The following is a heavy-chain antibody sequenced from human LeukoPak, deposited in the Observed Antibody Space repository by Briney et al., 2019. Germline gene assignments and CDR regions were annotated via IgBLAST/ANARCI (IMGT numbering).Heavy chain of an antibody. V-gene: IGHV4-38-2*02. D-gene: IGHD6-13*01. J-gene: IGHJ6*02. Sequence: LKTLSLTCTVSGYSISSDYYWGWIRQPPGKGLEWIGSIYHSGSTYYNPSLKSRVTISVDTSKNQFSLKLSSVTAADTAVYYCLGQQLYYGMDVWGQGTTVTVSS. CDR2: IYHSGST. CDR3: LGQQLYYGMDV. CDR1: GYSISSDYY.